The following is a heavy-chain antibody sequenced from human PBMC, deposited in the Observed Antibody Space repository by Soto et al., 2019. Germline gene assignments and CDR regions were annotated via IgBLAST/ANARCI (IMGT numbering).Heavy chain of an antibody. J-gene: IGHJ3*02. V-gene: IGHV3-11*01. Sequence: GGPLRLSCAASGFTFGDYYMSWIRQAPGKGLEWVSYISSSGSTIYYADSLKGRFTISRDNAKNSLYLQMNSLRAEDTAVYYCARVERFLEWSDAFDIWGQGTMVTVSS. CDR1: GFTFGDYY. CDR3: ARVERFLEWSDAFDI. CDR2: ISSSGSTI. D-gene: IGHD3-3*01.